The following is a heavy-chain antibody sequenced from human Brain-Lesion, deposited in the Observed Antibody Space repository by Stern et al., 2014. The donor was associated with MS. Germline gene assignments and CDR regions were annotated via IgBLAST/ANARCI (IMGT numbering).Heavy chain of an antibody. Sequence: VQLEESGAEVKKPGSSVKVSCKASGGTFTTHPITWWRQAPGQGLEWMGGIIPFLNTTNYAQNFQGRTTITADKSPGTTYMEISSLRSDDTAVYYCASSVVASGHWGQGTLVIVS. V-gene: IGHV1-69*06. D-gene: IGHD2-21*01. CDR2: IIPFLNTT. J-gene: IGHJ4*02. CDR1: GGTFTTHP. CDR3: ASSVVASGH.